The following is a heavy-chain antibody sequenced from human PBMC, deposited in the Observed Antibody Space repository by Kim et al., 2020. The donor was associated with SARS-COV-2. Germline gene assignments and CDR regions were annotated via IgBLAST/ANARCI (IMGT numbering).Heavy chain of an antibody. CDR2: FDPEDGET. CDR3: ATGSITIFGVVPRYGMDV. CDR1: GYTLTELS. J-gene: IGHJ6*02. Sequence: ASVKVSCKVSGYTLTELSMHWVRQAPGKGLEWMGGFDPEDGETIYAQKFQGRVTITEDTSTDTAYMELSGLRSEDTAVYYCATGSITIFGVVPRYGMDVWGQGTTVTVSS. D-gene: IGHD3-3*01. V-gene: IGHV1-24*01.